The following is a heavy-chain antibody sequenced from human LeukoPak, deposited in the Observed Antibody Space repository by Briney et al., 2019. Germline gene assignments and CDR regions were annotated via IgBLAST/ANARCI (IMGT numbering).Heavy chain of an antibody. CDR1: GFTFSNAW. J-gene: IGHJ3*02. D-gene: IGHD3-3*01. CDR3: TTGSWSGYYHHGAFDI. CDR2: IKSKTDGGTT. V-gene: IGHV3-15*01. Sequence: GGSLRLSCAASGFTFSNAWMSWVRQAPGKGLEWVGRIKSKTDGGTTDYAAPVKGRFTISRDDSKNTLYLQMNSLKTEDTAVYYCTTGSWSGYYHHGAFDIWGQGTMVTVSS.